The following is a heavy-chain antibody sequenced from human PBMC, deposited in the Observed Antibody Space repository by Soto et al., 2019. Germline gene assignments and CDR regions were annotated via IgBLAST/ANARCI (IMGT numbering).Heavy chain of an antibody. J-gene: IGHJ3*02. CDR2: IYYSGST. CDR3: ARRVLRFLGEAPSEGAFDI. D-gene: IGHD3-3*01. Sequence: SETLSLTCTVSGGSISSYYWSWIRQPPGKGLEWIGYIYYSGSTNYNPSLKSRVTISVDTSKNQFSLKLSSVTAADTAVYYCARRVLRFLGEAPSEGAFDIWGQGTMVTVSS. V-gene: IGHV4-59*01. CDR1: GGSISSYY.